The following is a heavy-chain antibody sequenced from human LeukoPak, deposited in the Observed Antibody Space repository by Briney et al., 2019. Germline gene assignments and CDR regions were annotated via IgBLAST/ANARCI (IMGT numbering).Heavy chain of an antibody. CDR3: AKVELGRIRRAAGTVGAFDY. CDR2: IRDDGSTR. Sequence: GGSLRLSCAASGFTFSRYGLHWVRQAPGKGLEWVAFIRDDGSTRYYADSVKGRFTVSRDNSKNMLYLQMNSLRAEDTAVYYCAKVELGRIRRAAGTVGAFDYWGQGTLVTVSS. D-gene: IGHD6-13*01. J-gene: IGHJ4*02. CDR1: GFTFSRYG. V-gene: IGHV3-30*02.